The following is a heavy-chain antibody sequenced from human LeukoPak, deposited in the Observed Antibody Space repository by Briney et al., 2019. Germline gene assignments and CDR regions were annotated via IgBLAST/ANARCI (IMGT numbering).Heavy chain of an antibody. J-gene: IGHJ4*02. CDR3: ARDRSSRVLEWLLPQYHFDY. CDR1: GYTFTGYY. Sequence: ASVKVSCKASGYTFTGYYMHWVRQAPGQGLEWMGRINPNSGGTNYAQKFQGRVTMTRDTSTSTVYMELSSLRSEDTAVYYCARDRSSRVLEWLLPQYHFDYWGQGTLVTVSS. CDR2: INPNSGGT. V-gene: IGHV1-2*06. D-gene: IGHD3-3*01.